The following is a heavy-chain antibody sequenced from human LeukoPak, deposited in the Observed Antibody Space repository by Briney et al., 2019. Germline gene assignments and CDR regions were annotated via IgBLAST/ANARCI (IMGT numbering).Heavy chain of an antibody. Sequence: PSATLSLTCAVYGGSFSGYYWSWIRQPPGKGLEWIGYIYHSGSTYYNPSLKSRVTISVDRSKNQFSLKLSSVTAADTAVYYCARGIAAHSEWGQGTLVTVSS. D-gene: IGHD6-6*01. J-gene: IGHJ4*02. CDR3: ARGIAAHSE. V-gene: IGHV4-34*01. CDR2: IYHSGST. CDR1: GGSFSGYY.